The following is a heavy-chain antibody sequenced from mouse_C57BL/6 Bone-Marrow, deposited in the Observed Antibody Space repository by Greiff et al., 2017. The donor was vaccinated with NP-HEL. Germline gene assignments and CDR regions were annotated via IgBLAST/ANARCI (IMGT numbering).Heavy chain of an antibody. CDR2: IDPSDSYT. Sequence: QVQLQQPGAELVMPGASVKLSCKASGYTFTSYWMHWVKQRPGQGLEWIGEIDPSDSYTNYNQKFKGKSTLTVDKSSSTAYMQLSSLTSEDSAVYYCARDRDYGNYLYAVDYWGQGTSVTVSS. J-gene: IGHJ4*01. V-gene: IGHV1-69*01. CDR1: GYTFTSYW. D-gene: IGHD2-1*01. CDR3: ARDRDYGNYLYAVDY.